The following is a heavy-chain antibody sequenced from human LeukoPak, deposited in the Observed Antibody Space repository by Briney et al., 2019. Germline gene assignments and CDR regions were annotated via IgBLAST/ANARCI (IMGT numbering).Heavy chain of an antibody. Sequence: GRSLRLSCAASGFTFSSYAMHWVRQAPGKGLQWVALISYDGSNKYFADSVKGRFTISRDNSKNTLYLQMNSLRAEDTAVYYCAKIGGPQGFDYWGQGTLVTVSS. V-gene: IGHV3-30*18. J-gene: IGHJ4*02. CDR1: GFTFSSYA. D-gene: IGHD3-16*01. CDR3: AKIGGPQGFDY. CDR2: ISYDGSNK.